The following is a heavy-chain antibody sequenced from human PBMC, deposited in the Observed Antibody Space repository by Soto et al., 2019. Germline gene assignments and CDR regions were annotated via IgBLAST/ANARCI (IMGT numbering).Heavy chain of an antibody. J-gene: IGHJ4*02. V-gene: IGHV4-38-2*02. CDR3: ARDISASDGDY. Sequence: SETLSLTCSVSGYSISSGYYWGWIRQAPGKGLEWIGNIHHSGSTYYNPSLESRVTISIDTSKNQFSLRLTSVTAADTAIYYCARDISASDGDYWGQGTPVTVSS. CDR1: GYSISSGYY. CDR2: IHHSGST. D-gene: IGHD2-21*01.